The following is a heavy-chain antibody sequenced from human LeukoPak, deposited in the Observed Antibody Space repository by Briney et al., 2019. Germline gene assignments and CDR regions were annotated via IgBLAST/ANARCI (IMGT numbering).Heavy chain of an antibody. V-gene: IGHV1-2*02. CDR1: GYTFNGNY. D-gene: IGHD6-13*01. J-gene: IGHJ4*02. Sequence: ASVKVSCKASGYTFNGNYIHWVRQAPGQGLQWMGWIDPNSGGTNYAENFQGRVTMTSDTSISTAYMELSRLRSDDTAVYYCVKDEGGVWYNYWGQGTLITVSS. CDR3: VKDEGGVWYNY. CDR2: IDPNSGGT.